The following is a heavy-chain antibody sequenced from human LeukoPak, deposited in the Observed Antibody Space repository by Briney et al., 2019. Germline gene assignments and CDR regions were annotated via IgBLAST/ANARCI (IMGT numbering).Heavy chain of an antibody. J-gene: IGHJ6*02. CDR1: GFTFSSYA. V-gene: IGHV3-30-3*01. CDR3: ARDLYSSGLKDCYYYGMDV. D-gene: IGHD6-19*01. Sequence: GGSLRLSCAASGFTFSSYAMHWVRQAPGKGLEWVAVISYDGSNKYYADSVKGRFTISRDNSKNTLYLQMNSLRAEDTAVYYCARDLYSSGLKDCYYYGMDVWGQGTTVTVSS. CDR2: ISYDGSNK.